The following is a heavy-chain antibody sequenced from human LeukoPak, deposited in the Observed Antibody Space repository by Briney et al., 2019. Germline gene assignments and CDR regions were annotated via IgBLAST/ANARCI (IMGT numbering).Heavy chain of an antibody. CDR2: IWYDGSNK. Sequence: GGSLRLSCAASGFTFSSYGMHWVRQAPGKGLEWVAVIWYDGSNKYYADSVKGRFTISRDNSKNTLYLRMNSLRAEDTAVYYCARRGAVAGTHYFDYWGQGTLVTVSS. CDR1: GFTFSSYG. V-gene: IGHV3-33*01. CDR3: ARRGAVAGTHYFDY. D-gene: IGHD6-19*01. J-gene: IGHJ4*02.